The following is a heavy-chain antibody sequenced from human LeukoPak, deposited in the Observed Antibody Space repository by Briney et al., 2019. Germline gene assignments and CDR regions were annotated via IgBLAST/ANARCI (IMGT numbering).Heavy chain of an antibody. J-gene: IGHJ3*02. Sequence: GESLKISCKGYGYSFNSYWIVWVRQMPGKGLELMGIINPDDSDARYSPSSQGQVTITADKSISTAYLQWTSLRASDSAMYCCARFKGDGDDACDIWGQGTMLTVSS. CDR2: INPDDSDA. V-gene: IGHV5-51*01. CDR1: GYSFNSYW. CDR3: ARFKGDGDDACDI. D-gene: IGHD3-10*01.